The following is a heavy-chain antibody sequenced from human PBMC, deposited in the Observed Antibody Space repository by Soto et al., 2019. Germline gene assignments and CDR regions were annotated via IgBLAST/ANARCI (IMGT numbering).Heavy chain of an antibody. V-gene: IGHV3-30-3*01. CDR2: ISYDGSNK. CDR3: ARDGDHDFWSGFLRKTYFDY. Sequence: GGSLRLSCAASGFTFSSYAMHWVRQAPGKGLEWVAVISYDGSNKYYADSVKGRFTISRDNSKNTLYLQMNSLRAEDTAVYYCARDGDHDFWSGFLRKTYFDYWGQGTLVTVSS. CDR1: GFTFSSYA. D-gene: IGHD3-3*01. J-gene: IGHJ4*02.